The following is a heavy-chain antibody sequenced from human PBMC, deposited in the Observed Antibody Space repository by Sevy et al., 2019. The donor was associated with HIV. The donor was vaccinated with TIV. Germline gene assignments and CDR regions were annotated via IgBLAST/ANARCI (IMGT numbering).Heavy chain of an antibody. D-gene: IGHD2-8*01. CDR3: AREGCTKPHDY. CDR1: GFTFSKYS. CDR2: FSFGCGEI. Sequence: GGSLRLSCAASGFTFSKYSMSWVRQPPGKGLEWVSTFSFGCGEINYADSVKGRFTISRDNSKSSVYLKMNNLRPEDTALYYCAREGCTKPHDYWGQGTLVTVSS. J-gene: IGHJ4*02. V-gene: IGHV3-23*01.